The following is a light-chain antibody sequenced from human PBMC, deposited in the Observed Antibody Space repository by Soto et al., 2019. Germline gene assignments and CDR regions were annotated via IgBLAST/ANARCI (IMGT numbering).Light chain of an antibody. J-gene: IGLJ3*02. CDR3: AAWDDSLSGPV. V-gene: IGLV1-44*01. Sequence: QSVLTQPPSASGTPGQRVTISCCGSRASIGSNTVTWYQHLPGAAPKLLVYNNNQRPSGVPDRFSGSKSDTSASLAISGLQFEDEAVYYRAAWDDSLSGPVFGGGTKLTVL. CDR1: RASIGSNT. CDR2: NNN.